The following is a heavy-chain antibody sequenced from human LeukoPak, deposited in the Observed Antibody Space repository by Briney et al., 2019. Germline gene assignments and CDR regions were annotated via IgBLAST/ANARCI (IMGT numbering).Heavy chain of an antibody. D-gene: IGHD3-10*01. J-gene: IGHJ4*02. V-gene: IGHV3-48*01. CDR1: GFTFSSYS. CDR2: ISSSSSTI. CDR3: ARDRASGYGSGSYDDY. Sequence: PGGSLRLSCAASGFTFSSYSMNWVRQAPGKGLEWVSYISSSSSTIYYADSVKGRFTISRDNAKNSLYLQMNSLRAEDTAVYYCARDRASGYGSGSYDDYWGQGTLVTVSS.